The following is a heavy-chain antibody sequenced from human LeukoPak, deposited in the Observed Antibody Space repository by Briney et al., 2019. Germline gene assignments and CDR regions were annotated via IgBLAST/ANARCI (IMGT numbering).Heavy chain of an antibody. CDR3: ARVDYGGNSAFDY. Sequence: SVKVSCKASGGTFSSYAISWVRQAPGQGLEWMGRIIPVFGTANYAQKFQGRVTITTDESTSTAYMELSSLRSEDTAVYYCARVDYGGNSAFDYWGQGTLVTVSS. CDR1: GGTFSSYA. CDR2: IIPVFGTA. J-gene: IGHJ4*02. V-gene: IGHV1-69*05. D-gene: IGHD4-23*01.